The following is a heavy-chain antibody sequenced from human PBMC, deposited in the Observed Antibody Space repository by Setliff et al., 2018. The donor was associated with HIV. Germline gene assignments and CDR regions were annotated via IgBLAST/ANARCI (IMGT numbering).Heavy chain of an antibody. CDR2: IYYSGST. CDR3: ARQESYGNGGLYYFDY. D-gene: IGHD2-8*02. Sequence: LSLTCTVSGDSISSSSYYWGWIRQPPGKGLEWIGSIYYSGSTYYNPSLKSRVTISVDTSKNQFSLKLSSVTAADTAVYYCARQESYGNGGLYYFDYWGQGTLVTVSS. J-gene: IGHJ4*02. V-gene: IGHV4-39*01. CDR1: GDSISSSSYY.